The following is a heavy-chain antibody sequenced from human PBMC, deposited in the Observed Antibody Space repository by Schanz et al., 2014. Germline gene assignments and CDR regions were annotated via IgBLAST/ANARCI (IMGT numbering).Heavy chain of an antibody. Sequence: EVQLVESGGGLVQPGGSLRLSCAASGFTFSSYTMKWVRQAPGKGLEWVSSISSTSTYLYYADSVKGRFTISRDSARNSLYLQMSSLRAEDTAMYYCARVLRGVLPATLGDAFDIWGQGTMVTISS. V-gene: IGHV3-21*01. CDR3: ARVLRGVLPATLGDAFDI. J-gene: IGHJ3*02. D-gene: IGHD2-15*01. CDR1: GFTFSSYT. CDR2: ISSTSTYL.